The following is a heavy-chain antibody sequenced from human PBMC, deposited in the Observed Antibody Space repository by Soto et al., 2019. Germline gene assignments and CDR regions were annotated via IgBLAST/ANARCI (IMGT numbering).Heavy chain of an antibody. CDR2: ISRSSSYI. V-gene: IGHV3-21*01. J-gene: IGHJ4*02. D-gene: IGHD4-17*01. Sequence: PSETLSLTCTVSGGSISSYVMNWVRQGPGKGLEWVSSISRSSSYIYYTDSVKGRFTISRDNAKNSLYLQMNSLRDEDTAVYYCARDSVTTVTTRSFDYWRQGTLVTVSS. CDR1: GGSISSYV. CDR3: ARDSVTTVTTRSFDY.